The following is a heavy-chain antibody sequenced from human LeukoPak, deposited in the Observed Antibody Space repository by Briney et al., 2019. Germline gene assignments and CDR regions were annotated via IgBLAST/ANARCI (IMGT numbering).Heavy chain of an antibody. CDR3: ARDRKYSCSGGSCYFDY. CDR1: VFTFSSYE. CDR2: ISSSGSTI. Sequence: GGSLRLSCAASVFTFSSYEMHRVRQAPGKGLEWVSYISSSGSTIYYADSVKGRFTISRDNAKNSLYLQMNSLRAEDTAVYYCARDRKYSCSGGSCYFDYWGQGTLVTVSS. V-gene: IGHV3-48*03. D-gene: IGHD2-15*01. J-gene: IGHJ4*02.